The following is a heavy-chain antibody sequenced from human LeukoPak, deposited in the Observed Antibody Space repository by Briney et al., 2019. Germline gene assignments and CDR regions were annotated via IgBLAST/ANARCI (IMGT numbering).Heavy chain of an antibody. CDR1: GFTFSSYA. J-gene: IGHJ4*02. CDR3: AKEGDVWGSYRQHY. D-gene: IGHD3-16*02. V-gene: IGHV3-23*01. CDR2: ISGSGGST. Sequence: GGSLRLSCAASGFTFSSYAMSWVRRAPGKGLEWVSAISGSGGSTYYADSVKGRFTISRDNSKNTLYLQMNSLRAEDTAVYYCAKEGDVWGSYRQHYWGQGTLVTVSS.